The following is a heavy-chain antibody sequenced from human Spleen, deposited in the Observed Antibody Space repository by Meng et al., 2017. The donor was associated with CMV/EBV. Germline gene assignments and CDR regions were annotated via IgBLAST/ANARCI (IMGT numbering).Heavy chain of an antibody. V-gene: IGHV1-2*02. CDR3: ARDPGTYYDTSGTYFDY. Sequence: STFTGYYLPWVRQAPGQGLEWMGWINPNTGGTIYAQMFQGRVTMTSDTSISTIYMELTRLRSDDTAVFYCARDPGTYYDTSGTYFDYWGQGTLVTVSS. CDR1: STFTGYY. D-gene: IGHD3-22*01. CDR2: INPNTGGT. J-gene: IGHJ4*02.